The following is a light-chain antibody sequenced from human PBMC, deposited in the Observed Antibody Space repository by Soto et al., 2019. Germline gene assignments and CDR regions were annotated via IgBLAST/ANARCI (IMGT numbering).Light chain of an antibody. CDR1: QRVRTN. CDR2: YSS. Sequence: EIMMTQFPDTVSVTPGETVTLSCGASQRVRTNLAWYQQRPGQAPRLLIHYSSTRSSGIPARFSGSGSGTNFTLAISSLQSEDFAVYYCQQYDYWPETFGQGTKVEIK. J-gene: IGKJ1*01. CDR3: QQYDYWPET. V-gene: IGKV3D-15*01.